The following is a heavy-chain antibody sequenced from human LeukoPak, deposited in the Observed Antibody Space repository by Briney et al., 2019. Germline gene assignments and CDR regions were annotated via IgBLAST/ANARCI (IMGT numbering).Heavy chain of an antibody. D-gene: IGHD6-19*01. J-gene: IGHJ5*02. CDR3: AREGSSGFDP. CDR1: GFTFSSYSM. Sequence: GSLRLSCAASGFTFSSYSMNWVRQPPGKGLEWIGEIYHSGSTNYNPSLKSRVTISVDKSKNQFSLKLSSVTAADTAVYYCAREGSSGFDPWGQGTLVTVSS. V-gene: IGHV4-4*02. CDR2: IYHSGST.